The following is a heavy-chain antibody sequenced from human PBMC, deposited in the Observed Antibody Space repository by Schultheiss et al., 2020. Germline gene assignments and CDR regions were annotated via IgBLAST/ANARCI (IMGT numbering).Heavy chain of an antibody. V-gene: IGHV4-39*07. D-gene: IGHD2-15*01. J-gene: IGHJ4*02. CDR2: INHSGST. CDR3: ARDIGGLDY. CDR1: GGSISSGGYY. Sequence: LRLSCTVSGGSISSGGYYWSWIRQPPGKGLEWIGEINHSGSTNYNPSLKSRVTISVDTSKNQFSLKLSSVTAADTAVYYCARDIGGLDYWGQGTLVTVSS.